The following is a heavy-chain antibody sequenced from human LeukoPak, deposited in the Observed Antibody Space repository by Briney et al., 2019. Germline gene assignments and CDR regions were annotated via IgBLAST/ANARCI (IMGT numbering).Heavy chain of an antibody. Sequence: PSETLSLTCAVYGGSFSGYYWSWIRQPPGKGLEWIGEINHSGSTNYNLSLKSRVTISVDTSKNQFSLKLSSVTAADTAVYYCARGTDDFWSGYYTQRYYYYYMDVWGKGTTVTVSS. J-gene: IGHJ6*03. D-gene: IGHD3-3*01. V-gene: IGHV4-34*01. CDR1: GGSFSGYY. CDR2: INHSGST. CDR3: ARGTDDFWSGYYTQRYYYYYMDV.